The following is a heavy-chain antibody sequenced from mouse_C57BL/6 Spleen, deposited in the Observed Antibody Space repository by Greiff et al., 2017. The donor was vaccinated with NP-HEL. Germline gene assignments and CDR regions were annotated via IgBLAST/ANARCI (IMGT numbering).Heavy chain of an antibody. CDR2: IRYDGSN. CDR3: ASGRGGTWFAY. V-gene: IGHV3-6*01. Sequence: VQLQQSGPGLVKPSQSLSLTCSVTGYSFTSGYYWNWIRQFPGNKLEWMGYIRYDGSNNYNPSLKNRISITRDTSKNQFCLKLNSVTTEDTATCYCASGRGGTWFAYWGQGTLVTVSA. CDR1: GYSFTSGYY. J-gene: IGHJ3*01.